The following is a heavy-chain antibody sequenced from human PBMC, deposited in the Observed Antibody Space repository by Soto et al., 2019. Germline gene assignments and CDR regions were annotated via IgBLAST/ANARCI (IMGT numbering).Heavy chain of an antibody. CDR1: GGSISSYY. CDR2: IYYSGST. CDR3: ARWYGGYSYGYVGY. V-gene: IGHV4-59*01. D-gene: IGHD5-18*01. Sequence: PSETLSLTCTVSGGSISSYYWSWIRQPPGKGLEWIGYIYYSGSTNYNPSLKSRVTISVDTSKNQFSLKLSSVTAADTAVYYCARWYGGYSYGYVGYWGQGTLVTVPQ. J-gene: IGHJ4*02.